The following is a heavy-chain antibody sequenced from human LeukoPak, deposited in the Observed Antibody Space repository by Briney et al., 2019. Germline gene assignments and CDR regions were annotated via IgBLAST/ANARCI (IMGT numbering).Heavy chain of an antibody. D-gene: IGHD1-26*01. J-gene: IGHJ4*02. CDR3: AMMNSGSYWGSGFDY. V-gene: IGHV3-11*06. Sequence: GRFAISRDNAKNSLYLQMNSLRAEDTAVYYCAMMNSGSYWGSGFDYWGQGTLVTVSS.